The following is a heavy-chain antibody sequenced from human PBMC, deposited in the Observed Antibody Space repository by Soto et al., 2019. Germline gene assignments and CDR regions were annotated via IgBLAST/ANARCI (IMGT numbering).Heavy chain of an antibody. Sequence: VQLVESGGGLVKPGRSLRLSCTASGITFGDNAMTWFRQAPGKGLEWVGFITSKPYGGTPHYAASVKGRFTISRDDSKSIAYLQMNSLRTEDTAVYYCSRLGRATRPEQAFDMWGRGTMVTVSS. J-gene: IGHJ3*02. CDR1: GITFGDNA. D-gene: IGHD5-12*01. CDR3: SRLGRATRPEQAFDM. V-gene: IGHV3-49*05. CDR2: ITSKPYGGTP.